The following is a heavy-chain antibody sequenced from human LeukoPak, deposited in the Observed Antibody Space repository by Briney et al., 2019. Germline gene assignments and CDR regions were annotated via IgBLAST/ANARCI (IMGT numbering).Heavy chain of an antibody. Sequence: PGGSLRLSCAASGFTFSSYGMHWVRQAPGKGLEWVAVIWYDGSNKYYADSVKGRFTISRDNSKNTLYLQMNSLRAEDTAVYYCAKDLNDFYPLSSLDYWGQGTLVTVSS. J-gene: IGHJ4*02. D-gene: IGHD3-3*01. V-gene: IGHV3-33*06. CDR1: GFTFSSYG. CDR3: AKDLNDFYPLSSLDY. CDR2: IWYDGSNK.